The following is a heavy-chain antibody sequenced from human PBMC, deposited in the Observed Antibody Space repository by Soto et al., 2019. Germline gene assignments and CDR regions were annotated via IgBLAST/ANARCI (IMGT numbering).Heavy chain of an antibody. D-gene: IGHD3-16*01. CDR3: AKHAKGVWGSSYAFDL. V-gene: IGHV1-18*01. CDR1: GYIFSSYG. Sequence: GASVKVSCKASGYIFSSYGISWVRQAPGQGLEWMGWVSPYNGNTNYAQKIQGRVTMTTDTSTSTAYMELRSLRSGDSAVYYCAKHAKGVWGSSYAFDLWGQGTLVTVSS. CDR2: VSPYNGNT. J-gene: IGHJ4*02.